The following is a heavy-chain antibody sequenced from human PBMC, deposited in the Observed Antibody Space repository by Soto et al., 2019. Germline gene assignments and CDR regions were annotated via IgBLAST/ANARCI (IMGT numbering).Heavy chain of an antibody. Sequence: GASVKVSCKASGFSFTGYYIHWLRQAPGQGLEWMGWINAHSGGTEHAQKFQGRVTLTRDTSIATACLPLTSLTSDDTALYYCAKDSTRQLAYWLDPLGQGTQVTV. D-gene: IGHD6-6*01. CDR3: AKDSTRQLAYWLDP. J-gene: IGHJ5*01. V-gene: IGHV1-2*02. CDR2: INAHSGGT. CDR1: GFSFTGYY.